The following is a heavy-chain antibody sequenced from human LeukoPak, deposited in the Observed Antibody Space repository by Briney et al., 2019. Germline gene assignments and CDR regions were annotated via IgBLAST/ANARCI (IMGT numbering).Heavy chain of an antibody. V-gene: IGHV3-21*01. J-gene: IGHJ4*02. Sequence: GGSLRLSCAASGFTFSSYSMNWVRQAPGKGLEWVSSISSSSSYIYYADSVKGRFTISRDNAKNSLYLQMNSLRAEDTAVYYCARALFYGSGSCYRAFFDYWGQGTLVTVSS. D-gene: IGHD3-10*01. CDR3: ARALFYGSGSCYRAFFDY. CDR2: ISSSSSYI. CDR1: GFTFSSYS.